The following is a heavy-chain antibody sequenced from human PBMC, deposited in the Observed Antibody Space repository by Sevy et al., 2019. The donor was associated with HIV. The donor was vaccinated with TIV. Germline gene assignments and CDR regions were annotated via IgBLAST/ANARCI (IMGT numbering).Heavy chain of an antibody. V-gene: IGHV3-11*01. CDR3: VRDMDYDFWSGLDY. Sequence: GGSLRLSCAASGFTFSDYYMSWIRQAPGKGLEWVSYISSGGSTIYYADSVKGRFTISRDNAKNSLYLQMNSLRAEDTAVYYCVRDMDYDFWSGLDYWGQGTLVTVSS. CDR2: ISSGGSTI. CDR1: GFTFSDYY. J-gene: IGHJ4*02. D-gene: IGHD3-3*01.